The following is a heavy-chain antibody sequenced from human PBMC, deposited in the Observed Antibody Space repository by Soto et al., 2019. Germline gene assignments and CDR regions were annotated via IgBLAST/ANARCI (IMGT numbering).Heavy chain of an antibody. CDR2: LIPMFGTT. V-gene: IGHV1-69*18. CDR1: GGTFSSYS. D-gene: IGHD3-9*01. CDR3: ARAVVLTFTRFYDMDV. Sequence: QVQLVQSGAEVKTPGSSVKVSCKASGGTFSSYSINWVRQAPGQVLEWMGRLIPMFGTTDYAQRFQGRVTCTADESTSTASMEVTNLTSEDTAVYYCARAVVLTFTRFYDMDVWGQGTTVTVSS. J-gene: IGHJ6*02.